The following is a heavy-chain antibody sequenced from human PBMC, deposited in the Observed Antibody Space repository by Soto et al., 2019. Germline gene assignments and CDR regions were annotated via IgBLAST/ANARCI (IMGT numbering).Heavy chain of an antibody. CDR1: GGSISSSSYY. Sequence: SETLSLTCTVSGGSISSSSYYWGWIRQPPGKGLEWIGGIYYSGSTYYNPSLKSRVTISVDTSKNQFSLKLSSVTAADTAVYYCARHQQWLRFDDAFDIWGQGTMVTVSS. J-gene: IGHJ3*02. CDR3: ARHQQWLRFDDAFDI. CDR2: IYYSGST. V-gene: IGHV4-39*01. D-gene: IGHD5-12*01.